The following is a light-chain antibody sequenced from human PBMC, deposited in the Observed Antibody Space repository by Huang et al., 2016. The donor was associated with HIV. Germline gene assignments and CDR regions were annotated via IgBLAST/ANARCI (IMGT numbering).Light chain of an antibody. CDR2: GAS. CDR1: QSVSSN. Sequence: EIVMTQSPGTLSVSPGERATLSCRASQSVSSNLAWYQQTPGQAPRLLIYGASSRAANSPARFSGSGSGTEFTLTISSLQSEDFAVYYCHQYNNWPPWTFGQGTKVEI. J-gene: IGKJ1*01. CDR3: HQYNNWPPWT. V-gene: IGKV3-15*01.